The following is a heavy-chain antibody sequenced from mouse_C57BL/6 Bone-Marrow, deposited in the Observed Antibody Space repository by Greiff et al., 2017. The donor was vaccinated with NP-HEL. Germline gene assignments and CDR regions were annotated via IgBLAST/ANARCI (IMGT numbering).Heavy chain of an antibody. V-gene: IGHV14-4*01. Sequence: EVQLQQSGAELVRPGASVKLSCTASGFNIKDDYMHWVKQRPEQGLEWIGWIDPENGDTEYASKFQGKATITADTSSNTAYLQLSSLTSEDTAVYYCTTLVATEDAMDCWGQGTSVTVSS. CDR1: GFNIKDDY. CDR3: TTLVATEDAMDC. D-gene: IGHD1-1*01. J-gene: IGHJ4*01. CDR2: IDPENGDT.